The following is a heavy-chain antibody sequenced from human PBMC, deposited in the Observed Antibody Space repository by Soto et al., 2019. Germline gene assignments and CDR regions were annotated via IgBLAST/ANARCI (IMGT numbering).Heavy chain of an antibody. CDR3: HRYSDCDSYGIDV. CDR2: LYTSGST. CDR1: GDSISSYS. D-gene: IGHD5-12*01. V-gene: IGHV4-4*07. J-gene: IGHJ6*01. Sequence: SETLSLTCTVSGDSISSYSWSWIRQVAGKVLEWIGRLYTSGSTKYSPSLKSRVTMSVDASKNKFSMRLSSVTAADTAVYYCHRYSDCDSYGIDVWGRWTTVAVSS.